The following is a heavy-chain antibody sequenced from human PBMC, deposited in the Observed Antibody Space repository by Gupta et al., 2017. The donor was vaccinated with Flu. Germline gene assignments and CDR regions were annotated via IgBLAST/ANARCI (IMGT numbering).Heavy chain of an antibody. V-gene: IGHV1-2*02. CDR2: RNPESGAT. CDR3: AKVSSVRYSSGWYQQ. Sequence: IHWLRRAPVQWLQWMGWRNPESGATHYSQGYQGRVIMTRDTTTNTSYMEMTSLRSDDTAGYCCAKVSSVRYSSGWYQQWGQGTLVTVSS. D-gene: IGHD6-13*01. J-gene: IGHJ4*01.